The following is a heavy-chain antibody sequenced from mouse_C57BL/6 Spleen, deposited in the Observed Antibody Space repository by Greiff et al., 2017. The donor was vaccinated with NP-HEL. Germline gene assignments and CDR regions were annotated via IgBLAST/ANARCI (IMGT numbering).Heavy chain of an antibody. CDR3: ACHYGSSYWAWFAY. CDR1: GFTFSSYA. D-gene: IGHD1-1*01. Sequence: EVQVVESGGGLVKPGGSLKLSCAASGFTFSSYAMSWVRQTPEKRLEWVATISDGGSYTSYPDNVKGRFTISRDNAKNNLYLQMSHLKSEDTAMYYCACHYGSSYWAWFAYWGQGTLVTVSA. J-gene: IGHJ3*01. V-gene: IGHV5-4*01. CDR2: ISDGGSYT.